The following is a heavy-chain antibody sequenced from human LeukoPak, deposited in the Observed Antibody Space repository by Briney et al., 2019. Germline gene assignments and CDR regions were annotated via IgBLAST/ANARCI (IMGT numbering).Heavy chain of an antibody. D-gene: IGHD2-21*02. Sequence: KPGGSLRLSCAASGFTFSSYSMNWVRQAPGKGLEWVSSISSSSSYIDYADSVKGRFTISRDNAKNSLYLQMNSLRAEDTAVYFCARDHGIVVVTASRLDSWGQGTLVTVSP. CDR1: GFTFSSYS. CDR2: ISSSSSYI. V-gene: IGHV3-21*01. J-gene: IGHJ4*02. CDR3: ARDHGIVVVTASRLDS.